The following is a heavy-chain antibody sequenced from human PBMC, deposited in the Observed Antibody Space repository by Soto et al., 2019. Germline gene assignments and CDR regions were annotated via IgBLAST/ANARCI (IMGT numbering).Heavy chain of an antibody. D-gene: IGHD3-22*01. CDR2: IHFGGTV. Sequence: PSETLSLTSDVSGGSVGTNNWWGWVRQPPGQGLEWMGEIHFGGTVNFNPTLESRLAMSMDTSKNQISLRLRSVTAADTALYFCARAFLLDSSGYYYFDSWGQGTLVTVSS. CDR3: ARAFLLDSSGYYYFDS. V-gene: IGHV4-4*02. CDR1: GGSVGTNNW. J-gene: IGHJ4*02.